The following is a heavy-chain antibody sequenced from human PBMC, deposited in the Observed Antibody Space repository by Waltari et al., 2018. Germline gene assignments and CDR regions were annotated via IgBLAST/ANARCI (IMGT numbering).Heavy chain of an antibody. CDR2: IYHSGST. J-gene: IGHJ4*02. Sequence: QVQLQESGPGLVKPSETLSLTCAVSGSSFSSGSYWGWIRQPPGKGLEWIGSIYHSGSTYYNPSLKSRVTISVDTSKNQFSLKLSSVTAADTAVYYCARLRGNTMVQGVIITPFDYWGQGTLVTVSS. CDR3: ARLRGNTMVQGVIITPFDY. CDR1: GSSFSSGSY. V-gene: IGHV4-38-2*01. D-gene: IGHD3-10*01.